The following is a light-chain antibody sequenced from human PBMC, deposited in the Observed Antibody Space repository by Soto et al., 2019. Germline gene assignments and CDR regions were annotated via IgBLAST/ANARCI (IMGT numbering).Light chain of an antibody. Sequence: DIQMTQSPSSLSASVGDRVTITCRASQSISSYLHWYKQKPGKAPKLLIYAASSLQSGVPSRFSGSGSGTDFTLTISSLQPEDFATYYCQHSYSTPNVGPGTKVDIK. CDR3: QHSYSTPN. J-gene: IGKJ3*01. CDR2: AAS. V-gene: IGKV1-39*01. CDR1: QSISSY.